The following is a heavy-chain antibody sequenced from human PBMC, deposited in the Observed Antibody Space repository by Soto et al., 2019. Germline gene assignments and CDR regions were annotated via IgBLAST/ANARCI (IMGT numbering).Heavy chain of an antibody. V-gene: IGHV4-39*01. D-gene: IGHD6-19*01. CDR1: GGSISSSSYY. J-gene: IGHJ5*02. CDR3: ARHGAVAAEGGAYNWFDP. CDR2: IYYSGST. Sequence: PSETLSLTCTVSGGSISSSSYYWGWIRQPPGKGLEWIGSIYYSGSTYYNPSLKSRVTISVDTSKNQFSLKLSSVTAADTAVYYCARHGAVAAEGGAYNWFDPWGQGTLVTSPQ.